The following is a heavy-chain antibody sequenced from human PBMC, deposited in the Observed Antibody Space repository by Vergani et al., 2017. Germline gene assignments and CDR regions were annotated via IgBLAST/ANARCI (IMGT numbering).Heavy chain of an antibody. D-gene: IGHD1-1*01. CDR3: AKEFCGTGNCYGWNHLEV. V-gene: IGHV3-13*01. Sequence: EVQLVESGGRLIKPGGSLRLSCTVSGFTFSSNDFHWVRQTAGKGLEWVSSIGVDGDRYYSDSVKGRFTISRDNGQSYLYLDMDNLRVEDTAVYFCAKEFCGTGNCYGWNHLEVWGEGTSVTVSS. J-gene: IGHJ6*04. CDR1: GFTFSSND. CDR2: IGVDGDR.